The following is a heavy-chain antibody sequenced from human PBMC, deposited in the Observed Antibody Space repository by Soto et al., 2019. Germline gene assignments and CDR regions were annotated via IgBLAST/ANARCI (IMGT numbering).Heavy chain of an antibody. J-gene: IGHJ6*02. D-gene: IGHD4-4*01. CDR3: ARDGIYYSNYVMYYGMDV. CDR1: GGTFSSYA. Sequence: QVQLVQSGAEVKKPGSSLKVSCKASGGTFSSYAISWVRQAPGQGLEWLGGIIPIFGTANYAQKFQGRVTITADESTSTAYMELSSLRSEDTAVYYCARDGIYYSNYVMYYGMDVWGQGTTVTVSS. V-gene: IGHV1-69*01. CDR2: IIPIFGTA.